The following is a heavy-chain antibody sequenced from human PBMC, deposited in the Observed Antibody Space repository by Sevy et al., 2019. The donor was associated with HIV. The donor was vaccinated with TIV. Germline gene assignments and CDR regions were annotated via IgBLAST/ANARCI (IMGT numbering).Heavy chain of an antibody. CDR1: GFTLNNYA. CDR3: AKDSYFDNTLFDY. J-gene: IGHJ4*02. Sequence: GGSLRLSCAASGFTLNNYAMNWVRQAPGKGLEWVSGISGSGVSTYYADSVKGRFTISRDNSKITLYLQMNSLRAEDTAVYYCAKDSYFDNTLFDYWGQGTLVTVSS. V-gene: IGHV3-23*01. CDR2: ISGSGVST. D-gene: IGHD3-22*01.